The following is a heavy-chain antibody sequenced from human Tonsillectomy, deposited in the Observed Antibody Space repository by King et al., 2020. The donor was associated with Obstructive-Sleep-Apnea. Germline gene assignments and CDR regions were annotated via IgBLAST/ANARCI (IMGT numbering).Heavy chain of an antibody. V-gene: IGHV4-59*08. CDR1: GGSISSYY. CDR3: AISVDTAMVFDY. Sequence: QLQESGPGLVKPSETLSLTCTVSGGSISSYYWSWIRQPPGKGLEWIGYVYYSGSTNYNPSLKSRVTISVETSKKQFSLKLSSVTAADTAVYYCAISVDTAMVFDYWGQGTLVTVSS. CDR2: VYYSGST. J-gene: IGHJ4*02. D-gene: IGHD5-18*01.